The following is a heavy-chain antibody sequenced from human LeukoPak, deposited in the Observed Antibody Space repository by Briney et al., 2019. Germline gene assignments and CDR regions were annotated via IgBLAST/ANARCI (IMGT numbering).Heavy chain of an antibody. Sequence: SQTLSLTCVLSGESVSSNTAVWNWIRQSPSRGLEWLGRTYYRSKWYNDYAASVKSRISIDPDTYKNQFSLQLNSVTPEDSAVYYCARESSGLHRWGQGTLVTVSS. CDR1: GESVSSNTAV. J-gene: IGHJ1*01. D-gene: IGHD3-16*01. CDR2: TYYRSKWYN. CDR3: ARESSGLHR. V-gene: IGHV6-1*01.